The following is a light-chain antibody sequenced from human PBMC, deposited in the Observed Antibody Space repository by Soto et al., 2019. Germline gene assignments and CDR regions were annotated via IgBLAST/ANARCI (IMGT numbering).Light chain of an antibody. Sequence: EIVMTQSPATLSVSPGERATVSCRASQSVSSSLAWYQQKPGQAPRLLIYGASTRATGIPARFSGSGSGTEFTLTVSSLQSEDFAVYYCQQYNNWPPITFGQGTRLDIE. J-gene: IGKJ5*01. V-gene: IGKV3-15*01. CDR1: QSVSSS. CDR3: QQYNNWPPIT. CDR2: GAS.